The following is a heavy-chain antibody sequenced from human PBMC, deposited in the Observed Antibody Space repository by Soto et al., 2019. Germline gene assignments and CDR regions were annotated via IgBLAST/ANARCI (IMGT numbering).Heavy chain of an antibody. CDR2: ISDDGSNK. CDR3: ARDRFASSCSYFDY. J-gene: IGHJ4*02. CDR1: GFTFSNYA. V-gene: IGHV3-30-3*01. D-gene: IGHD6-13*01. Sequence: QVQLVESGGGVVQPGRSLRLSCAASGFTFSNYALHWVRQAPGKGLEWVAVISDDGSNKYYADSVKGRFTISRDNSKNTLYLQMNSLRAEDTAMYYCARDRFASSCSYFDYWGQGTPVTVSS.